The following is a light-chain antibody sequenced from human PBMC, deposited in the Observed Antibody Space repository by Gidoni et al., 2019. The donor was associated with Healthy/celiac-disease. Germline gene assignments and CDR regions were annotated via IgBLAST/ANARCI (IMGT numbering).Light chain of an antibody. CDR2: GAS. Sequence: ELVLTQSPGTLSLSPGERATLSRRASQSVSSSYLAWYQQKPGQAPRLLIYGASSRATGIPDRFSGSGSGTDFTLTISRLEPEDFAVYYCQQYGSSPGLTFGGGTKVEIK. CDR3: QQYGSSPGLT. V-gene: IGKV3-20*01. J-gene: IGKJ4*01. CDR1: QSVSSSY.